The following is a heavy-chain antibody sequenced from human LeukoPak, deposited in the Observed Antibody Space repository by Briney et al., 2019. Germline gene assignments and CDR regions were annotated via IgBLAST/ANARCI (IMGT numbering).Heavy chain of an antibody. V-gene: IGHV3-23*01. D-gene: IGHD3-10*01. CDR3: AKGHYYGSGSLDY. CDR2: IGGRDGST. CDR1: GFTFSSYW. Sequence: GGSLRLSCAASGFTFSSYWMHWVRQAPGKGLEWVSAIGGRDGSTYYADSVKGRFTISRDNSKNTLYVQMNSLRAEDTAVYYCAKGHYYGSGSLDYWGQGTLVTVSS. J-gene: IGHJ4*02.